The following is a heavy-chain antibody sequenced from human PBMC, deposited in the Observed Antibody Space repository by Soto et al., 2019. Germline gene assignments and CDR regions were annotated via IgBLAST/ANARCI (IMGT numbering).Heavy chain of an antibody. CDR1: GYTFTNYD. Sequence: ASVKVSCKASGYTFTNYDINWVRPATGQGPEWMGWMNPNSGNTGYAQKFQGRITMTRDTSIRTAYMELNSLTSDDTAVYYCATYCSGGSCYVYWGQGTPVTVSS. V-gene: IGHV1-8*01. CDR2: MNPNSGNT. CDR3: ATYCSGGSCYVY. D-gene: IGHD2-15*01. J-gene: IGHJ4*02.